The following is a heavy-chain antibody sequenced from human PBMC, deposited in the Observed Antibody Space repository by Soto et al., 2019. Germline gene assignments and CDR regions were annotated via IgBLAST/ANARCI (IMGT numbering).Heavy chain of an antibody. J-gene: IGHJ4*02. CDR3: AHRVLRTFLGLVTTTAIYFDF. Sequence: QITLNESGPTVVRPTETLTLTCRFSGFSLTTSGVGVGWIRQSPGKAPEWLALIYWDDDKRYSASLKSRLTINKDPSKNQAVLTVTDLDTTDTATYYCAHRVLRTFLGLVTTTAIYFDFWGQGTPVAVSS. CDR2: IYWDDDK. V-gene: IGHV2-5*02. CDR1: GFSLTTSGVG. D-gene: IGHD3-3*01.